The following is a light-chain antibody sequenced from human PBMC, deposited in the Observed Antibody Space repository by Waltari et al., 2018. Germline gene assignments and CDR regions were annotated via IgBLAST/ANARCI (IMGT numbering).Light chain of an antibody. V-gene: IGLV2-23*01. CDR1: SSDVGSYNL. CDR3: CSYAGSSTV. Sequence: QSALTQPASVSGSPGQSITISCTGTSSDVGSYNLVSWYQQHPGKAPKLMIYEGSKRPSGMSNRCSGSKSGNTASLTIAGLQAEDEADYYCCSYAGSSTVFGGGTKLTVL. J-gene: IGLJ3*02. CDR2: EGS.